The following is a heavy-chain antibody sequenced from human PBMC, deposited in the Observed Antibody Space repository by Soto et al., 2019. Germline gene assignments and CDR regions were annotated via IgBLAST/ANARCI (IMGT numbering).Heavy chain of an antibody. CDR1: GFTVSSNY. CDR2: INTGGGT. CDR3: ARGSGYILNY. J-gene: IGHJ4*02. Sequence: GGSLRLSGAASGFTVSSNYMSWVRQAPGKGLEWVSIINTGGGTYYADSVRDRFTISRDNSKNTLYLQMNSLRAENTAVYYCARGSGYILNYWGQGTLVTVSS. D-gene: IGHD1-1*01. V-gene: IGHV3-66*01.